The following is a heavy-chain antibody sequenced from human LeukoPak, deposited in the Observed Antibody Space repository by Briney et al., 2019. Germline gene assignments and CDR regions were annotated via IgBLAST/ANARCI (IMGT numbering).Heavy chain of an antibody. J-gene: IGHJ6*02. CDR3: ARNSYHYGMDV. V-gene: IGHV4-39*01. Sequence: PSETLSLTCTVSGDSISSTSYYWGWIRQPPGKGLEWIGSIYYSGSTYYNPSLKSRVTISVDTSKNQFSLKLGSVTAADTAVYYCARNSYHYGMDVWGQGTTVTVSS. D-gene: IGHD2-21*01. CDR1: GDSISSTSYY. CDR2: IYYSGST.